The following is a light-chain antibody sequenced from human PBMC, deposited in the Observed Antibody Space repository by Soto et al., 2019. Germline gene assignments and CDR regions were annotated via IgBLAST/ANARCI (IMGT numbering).Light chain of an antibody. CDR1: QSISSW. CDR3: QQYNSYWT. Sequence: IQMTQSPSTLSASVGDRVTISCRASQSISSWLAWYQQKPGKAPKLLIYKASSLEGGVPSRFSGSGSGTEFTLTISSLQPDDFATYYCQQYNSYWTFGQGTKVDNK. V-gene: IGKV1-5*03. CDR2: KAS. J-gene: IGKJ1*01.